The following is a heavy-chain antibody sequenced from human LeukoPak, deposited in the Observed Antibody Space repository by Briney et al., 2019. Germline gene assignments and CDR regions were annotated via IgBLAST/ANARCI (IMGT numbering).Heavy chain of an antibody. Sequence: SETLSLTCTVSGGSISSSSYYWGWIRQPPGKGLEWIGSIYYSGNTYYNPSLKSRVTISVDTSKNQFSLKLSSVTAADTAVYYCARARRSRGRLLIYYMDVWGKGATVTVSS. J-gene: IGHJ6*03. CDR3: ARARRSRGRLLIYYMDV. D-gene: IGHD2-21*02. CDR1: GGSISSSSYY. CDR2: IYYSGNT. V-gene: IGHV4-39*07.